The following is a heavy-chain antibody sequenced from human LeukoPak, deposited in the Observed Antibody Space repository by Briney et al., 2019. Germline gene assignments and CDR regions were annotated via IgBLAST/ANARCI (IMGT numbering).Heavy chain of an antibody. CDR3: ATESSGSYYWYFDL. D-gene: IGHD1-26*01. V-gene: IGHV3-48*03. Sequence: GGSLRLSCAASGFTFSSYEMNWVRQAPGKGLEWVSYISSSGSTIYYADSVKGRFTISRDNAQNSLYLQMNSLRAEDTAVYYCATESSGSYYWYFDLWGRGTLVTVSS. J-gene: IGHJ2*01. CDR1: GFTFSSYE. CDR2: ISSSGSTI.